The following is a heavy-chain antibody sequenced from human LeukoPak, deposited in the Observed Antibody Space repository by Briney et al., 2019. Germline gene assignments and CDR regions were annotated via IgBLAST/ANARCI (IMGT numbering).Heavy chain of an antibody. J-gene: IGHJ6*02. CDR3: ARDCSGGSCYSNYYYAMDV. V-gene: IGHV1-2*02. CDR2: ISPNSGVS. CDR1: GYTFTDYY. D-gene: IGHD2-15*01. Sequence: GASVKVSCKASGYTFTDYYMHWVRQAPGQGLEWMGWISPNSGVSTYAQKFQGRVTMTGDTSISTAYMELSRLSSDDTAVYYCARDCSGGSCYSNYYYAMDVWGQGTTVTVSS.